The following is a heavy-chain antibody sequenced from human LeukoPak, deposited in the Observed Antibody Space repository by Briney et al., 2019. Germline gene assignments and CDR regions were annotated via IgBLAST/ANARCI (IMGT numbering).Heavy chain of an antibody. Sequence: GGSLRLSCAASGFTFSNAWMSWVRQAPGKGVEWVGRIKSKTDGGTTDYAAPVKGRFTISRDDSKNTLYLQMNSLKTVDTAFYYCTAFLGYCSGGSCFADYWGQGTLVTVSS. J-gene: IGHJ4*02. V-gene: IGHV3-15*01. CDR1: GFTFSNAW. CDR3: TAFLGYCSGGSCFADY. CDR2: IKSKTDGGTT. D-gene: IGHD2-15*01.